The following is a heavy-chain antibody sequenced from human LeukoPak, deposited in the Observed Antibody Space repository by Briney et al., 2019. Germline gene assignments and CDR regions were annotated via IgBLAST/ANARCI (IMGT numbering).Heavy chain of an antibody. CDR1: GFTFSSYE. Sequence: PGGSLRLSCAASGFTFSSYELYWVRQAPGKGLEWISYISSSSTIIKYADSVRGRFTISRDDARESLYLQMSSLRADDTAIYYCARDTSPSSRRIYFDAFDMWGRRTMVTVSS. CDR2: ISSSSTII. V-gene: IGHV3-48*03. J-gene: IGHJ3*02. D-gene: IGHD2-15*01. CDR3: ARDTSPSSRRIYFDAFDM.